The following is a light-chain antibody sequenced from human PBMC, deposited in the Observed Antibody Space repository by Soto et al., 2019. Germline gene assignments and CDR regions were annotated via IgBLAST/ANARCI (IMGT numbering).Light chain of an antibody. CDR2: GAS. CDR1: QSVSSN. J-gene: IGKJ1*01. CDR3: QQYNNWWT. Sequence: EIVMTQSPATLSVSPGERATLSCRASQSVSSNLAWYQQKPGQAPRLLIYGASTRATGIPARFSGSGSGKEFTLTISSLQSEDFAVYYCQQYNNWWTFGQGTKVELK. V-gene: IGKV3-15*01.